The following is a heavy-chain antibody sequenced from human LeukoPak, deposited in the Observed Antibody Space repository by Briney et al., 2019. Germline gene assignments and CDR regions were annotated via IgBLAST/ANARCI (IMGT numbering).Heavy chain of an antibody. CDR2: ISGSGGST. CDR1: GFTFSSYA. V-gene: IGHV3-23*01. J-gene: IGHJ4*02. D-gene: IGHD2-15*01. Sequence: PGGSLRLSCAASGFTFSSYAMSWVRQAPGKGLEWVSAISGSGGSTYYADSVKGRFTISRGNSKNTLYLQMNSLRAEDTAVYYCAKDPVVVLRVDYWGQGTLVTVSS. CDR3: AKDPVVVLRVDY.